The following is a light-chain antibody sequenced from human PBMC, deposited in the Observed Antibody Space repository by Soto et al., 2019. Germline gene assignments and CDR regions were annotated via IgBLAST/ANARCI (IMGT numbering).Light chain of an antibody. CDR3: QQRNIWPPVT. V-gene: IGKV1-33*01. CDR2: DAS. J-gene: IGKJ5*01. Sequence: IPLSQSPSSMSASVGGSVPIICQVSQAISNYVNWYQHKPGKAPKLLIYDASNLETGVPSRFSGSGSGTDFTFTISSLQPEDIAIYYCQQRNIWPPVTFGQGTRLEI. CDR1: QAISNY.